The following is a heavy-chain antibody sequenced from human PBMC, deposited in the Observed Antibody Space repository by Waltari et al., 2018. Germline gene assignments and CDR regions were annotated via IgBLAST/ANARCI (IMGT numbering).Heavy chain of an antibody. CDR1: GGSISSGSYF. J-gene: IGHJ4*02. CDR3: ARGGDCTNGVCYPYYFDY. D-gene: IGHD2-8*01. CDR2: IYTSGST. Sequence: QVQLQESGPGLVKPSQTLSLTCTVSGGSISSGSYFWSWIRQPAGQGLEWIGYIYTSGSTNYNPSLKSRVTISVDTSKNQFSLKLSSVTAADTAVYYCARGGDCTNGVCYPYYFDYWGQGTLVTVSS. V-gene: IGHV4-61*09.